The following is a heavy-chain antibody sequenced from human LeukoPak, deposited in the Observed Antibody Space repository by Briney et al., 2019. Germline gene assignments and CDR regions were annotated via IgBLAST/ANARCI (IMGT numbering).Heavy chain of an antibody. Sequence: PSGTLSLTCAVSGGSISSSNWWSWVRQPPGKGLEWIGEIYHSGSTNYNPSLKSRVTISVDKSKNQFSLKLSSVTAADTAVYYCARKGTYYYDSSGYYPPASGWFDPWGQGTLVTVSS. CDR2: IYHSGST. V-gene: IGHV4-4*02. D-gene: IGHD3-22*01. J-gene: IGHJ5*02. CDR3: ARKGTYYYDSSGYYPPASGWFDP. CDR1: GGSISSSNW.